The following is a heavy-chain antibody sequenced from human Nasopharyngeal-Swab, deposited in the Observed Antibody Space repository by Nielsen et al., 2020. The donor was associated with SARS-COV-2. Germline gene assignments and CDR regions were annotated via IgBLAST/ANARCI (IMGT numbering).Heavy chain of an antibody. CDR2: IYYSGST. V-gene: IGHV4-30-4*01. CDR1: GGSISSGDYY. Sequence: SETLSLTCTVSGGSISSGDYYLSWIRQPPGKGLEWIGYIYYSGSTYYNPSLKSRVTISVDTSKNQFSLKLSSVTAADTAVYYCAREKTGDYYGSGSYYNARPKYYFDYWGQGTLVTVSS. D-gene: IGHD3-10*01. CDR3: AREKTGDYYGSGSYYNARPKYYFDY. J-gene: IGHJ4*02.